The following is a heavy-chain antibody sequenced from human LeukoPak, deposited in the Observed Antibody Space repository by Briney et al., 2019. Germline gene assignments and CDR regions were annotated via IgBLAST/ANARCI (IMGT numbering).Heavy chain of an antibody. D-gene: IGHD3-22*01. V-gene: IGHV4-34*01. CDR1: GGSFSGYY. Sequence: PSETLSLTCAVYGGSFSGYYWSWIRQPPGKGLEWIGEINHSGSTNYNPSLKSRVTISVDTSKNQFSLKLSSVTAADTAVYYCARGSSYYYDSSGYPYWGQGTLVTVSS. CDR3: ARGSSYYYDSSGYPY. CDR2: INHSGST. J-gene: IGHJ4*02.